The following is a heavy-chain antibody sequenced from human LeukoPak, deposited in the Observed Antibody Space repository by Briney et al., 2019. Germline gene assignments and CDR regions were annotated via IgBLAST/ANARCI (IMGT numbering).Heavy chain of an antibody. CDR3: ARDPPLGNYGDAGGAFDI. J-gene: IGHJ3*02. D-gene: IGHD4-17*01. Sequence: GGSLRLSCAASGFTVSSNYMSWVRQAPGKGLEWVSVIYSGGSTYYADSVKGRFTISRDNSKNTLYLQMNSLRAEDTAVYYCARDPPLGNYGDAGGAFDIWGQGTMVTVSS. CDR1: GFTVSSNY. CDR2: IYSGGST. V-gene: IGHV3-66*01.